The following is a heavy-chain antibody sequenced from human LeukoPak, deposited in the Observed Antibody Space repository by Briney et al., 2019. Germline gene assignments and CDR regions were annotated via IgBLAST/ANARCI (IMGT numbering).Heavy chain of an antibody. D-gene: IGHD2-8*02. CDR2: ISNSGGTI. CDR3: ATYRQVLLPFES. CDR1: GFTFNSYE. Sequence: PSGGSLRLSCAASGFTFNSYEMNWVRQAPGKGLEWVSYISNSGGTIYYADSVKGRFTISRDNSKSTLSLQMNSLRAEDTAIYYCATYRQVLLPFESWGQGTLVTVSS. V-gene: IGHV3-48*03. J-gene: IGHJ4*02.